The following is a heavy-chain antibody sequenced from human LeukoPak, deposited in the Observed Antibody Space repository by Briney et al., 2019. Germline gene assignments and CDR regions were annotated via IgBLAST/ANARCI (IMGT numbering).Heavy chain of an antibody. J-gene: IGHJ6*03. CDR1: GGSISSRKYY. D-gene: IGHD1-26*01. CDR2: VYFSGTT. Sequence: PSETQSPIRTVSGGSISSRKYYSGWIRQPPWKGPERFGTVYFSGTTYYSPSLKSRLTISVDTSKNQFSLKLSSVTAADTAVYYCARHVAAYSGTYYYFYYMDVWGKGTTVTVSS. CDR3: ARHVAAYSGTYYYFYYMDV. V-gene: IGHV4-39*01.